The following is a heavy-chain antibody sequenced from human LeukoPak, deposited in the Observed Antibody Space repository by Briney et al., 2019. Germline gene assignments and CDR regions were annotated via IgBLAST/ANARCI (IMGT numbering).Heavy chain of an antibody. V-gene: IGHV4-34*01. CDR3: ARRAGVPDAKADWFDP. CDR2: MNHSGSA. D-gene: IGHD2-2*01. Sequence: PSETLSLTCAVYGESFSGYYWSWIRLPPGKGLEWIGEMNHSGSANYNPSLKSRVTISVDTSKNQFSLKLSSVTAADTAVYYCARRAGVPDAKADWFDPWGQGTLVTVSS. J-gene: IGHJ5*02. CDR1: GESFSGYY.